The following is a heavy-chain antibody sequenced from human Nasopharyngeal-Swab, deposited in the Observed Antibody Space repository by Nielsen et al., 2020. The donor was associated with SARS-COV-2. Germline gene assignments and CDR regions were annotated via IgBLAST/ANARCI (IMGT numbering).Heavy chain of an antibody. CDR1: GFTFSTYS. CDR3: ARDLVSSWRAIGNWYFDL. D-gene: IGHD6-13*01. CDR2: ISGTSTYI. J-gene: IGHJ2*01. V-gene: IGHV3-21*01. Sequence: SCTASGFTFSTYSMNWVRQAPGKGLEWVSSISGTSTYIYYADSVKGRFTVSRDNARNSLYLQMNSLRGDDTAVYYCARDLVSSWRAIGNWYFDLWGRGTLVTVSS.